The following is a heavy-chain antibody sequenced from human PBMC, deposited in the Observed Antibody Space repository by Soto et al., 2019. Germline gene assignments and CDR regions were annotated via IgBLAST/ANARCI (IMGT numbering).Heavy chain of an antibody. J-gene: IGHJ4*02. D-gene: IGHD6-13*01. CDR3: AKDWGVAAATIYYFDC. V-gene: IGHV3-23*01. CDR1: GFTFSSYA. Sequence: EVQLLESGGGLVQPGGSLRLSCAASGFTFSSYAMSWVRQAPGKGLEWVATISASGDSTYYADSVKGRFTISRDNSEDTLYLQMNSLRAEDTAVYYCAKDWGVAAATIYYFDCWGQGTLVSVSS. CDR2: ISASGDST.